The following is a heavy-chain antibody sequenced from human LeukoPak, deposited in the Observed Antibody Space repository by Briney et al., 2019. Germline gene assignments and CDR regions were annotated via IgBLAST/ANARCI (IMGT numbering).Heavy chain of an antibody. D-gene: IGHD6-13*01. V-gene: IGHV1-8*01. Sequence: ASVKVSCKASGYTFTSYDINWVRQATGQGLEWMGWMNPNSGNTGYAQKFQGRVTMTRNTSISTAYMELSSLRSEDTAVYYCARAPAAGYFYYYYYMDVWGKGTTVTISS. J-gene: IGHJ6*03. CDR2: MNPNSGNT. CDR3: ARAPAAGYFYYYYYMDV. CDR1: GYTFTSYD.